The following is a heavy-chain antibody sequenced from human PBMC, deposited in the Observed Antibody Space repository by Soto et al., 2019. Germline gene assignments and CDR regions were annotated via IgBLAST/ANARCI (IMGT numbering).Heavy chain of an antibody. V-gene: IGHV3-23*01. CDR3: AKGITIFGVVPSPSDY. J-gene: IGHJ4*02. D-gene: IGHD3-3*01. CDR2: ISGSGGST. Sequence: GGSLRLSWAASGFTCSSYAMSWVRQAPGKGLEWVSAISGSGGSTYYADSVKGRFTISRDNSKNTLYLQMNSLRAEDTAVYYCAKGITIFGVVPSPSDYWGQGTLVTVSS. CDR1: GFTCSSYA.